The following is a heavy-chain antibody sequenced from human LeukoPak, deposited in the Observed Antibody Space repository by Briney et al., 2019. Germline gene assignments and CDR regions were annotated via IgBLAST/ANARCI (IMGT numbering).Heavy chain of an antibody. V-gene: IGHV4-4*07. J-gene: IGHJ3*02. Sequence: PETLSLTCTVSGGSISSYYWSWIRQPPGKGLEWIGRIYTSGSTNYNPSLKSRVTMSVDTSKNQFSLKLSSVTAADTAVYYCATNIAANDAFDIWGQGTMVTVSS. CDR1: GGSISSYY. CDR2: IYTSGST. CDR3: ATNIAANDAFDI. D-gene: IGHD6-13*01.